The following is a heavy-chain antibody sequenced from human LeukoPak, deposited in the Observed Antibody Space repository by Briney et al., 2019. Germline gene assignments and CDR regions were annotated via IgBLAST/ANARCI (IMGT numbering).Heavy chain of an antibody. Sequence: GGSLRLSCVAPGFTFSSYGVNWVRQAPGKGLEWVSGISTSGGGTYYADSVKGRFTISRDNSKNTLFLQMNSLRAEDTAVYYCAKFHQQYQLPYFGYWGQGTLVTVSS. V-gene: IGHV3-23*01. CDR1: GFTFSSYG. CDR2: ISTSGGGT. D-gene: IGHD3-9*01. CDR3: AKFHQQYQLPYFGY. J-gene: IGHJ1*01.